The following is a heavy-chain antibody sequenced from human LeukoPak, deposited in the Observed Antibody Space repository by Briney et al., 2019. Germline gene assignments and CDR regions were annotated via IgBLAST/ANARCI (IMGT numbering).Heavy chain of an antibody. CDR3: ARVGDHYHWYFDL. CDR2: IYSGEST. J-gene: IGHJ2*01. V-gene: IGHV3-53*01. Sequence: GGSLRLSCAASGFTVSTNYISWVRQAPGKGLEWILIIYSGESTYYADSVEGRFIVSRDISKNTVYLQMNSLRVDDTAVYSCARVGDHYHWYFDLWGRGTLVTVSS. CDR1: GFTVSTNY. D-gene: IGHD3-10*01.